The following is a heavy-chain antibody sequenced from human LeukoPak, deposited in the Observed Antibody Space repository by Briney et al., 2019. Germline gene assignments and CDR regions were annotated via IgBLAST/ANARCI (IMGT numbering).Heavy chain of an antibody. V-gene: IGHV3-23*01. Sequence: GGSLRLSFLASGFTFSSYAMSSVRHPRGEGLKLVSAIIGSGGSTYYPDSVKCRFTISRYNSKNTLYLQANSLRAEDTAVYYCAKGQGDQQLVLYYFYHGMDVWGQGSTVIVSS. CDR1: GFTFSSYA. D-gene: IGHD6-13*01. CDR3: AKGQGDQQLVLYYFYHGMDV. J-gene: IGHJ6*02. CDR2: IIGSGGST.